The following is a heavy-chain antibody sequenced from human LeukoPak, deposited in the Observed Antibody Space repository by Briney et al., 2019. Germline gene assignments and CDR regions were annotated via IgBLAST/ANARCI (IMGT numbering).Heavy chain of an antibody. CDR3: ASENWRMGSSSWDRDYYMDV. J-gene: IGHJ6*03. CDR2: IYTSGST. Sequence: SETLSLTCTVSGGSISSGSYYWSWIRQPAGKGLEWIGRIYTSGSTNYNPSLKSRVTISVDTSKNQFSLKLSSVTAADTAVYYCASENWRMGSSSWDRDYYMDVWGKGTTVTVSS. V-gene: IGHV4-61*02. D-gene: IGHD6-6*01. CDR1: GGSISSGSYY.